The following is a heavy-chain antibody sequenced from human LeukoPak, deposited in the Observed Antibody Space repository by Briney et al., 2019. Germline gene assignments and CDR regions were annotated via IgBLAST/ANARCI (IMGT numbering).Heavy chain of an antibody. V-gene: IGHV4-34*01. J-gene: IGHJ4*02. CDR1: GGSFSGYY. Sequence: SETLSLTCAVYGGSFSGYYWSWIRQPPGKGLEWIGSIYYSGSTYYNPSLKSRVTISVDTSKNQFSLKLSSVTAADTAVYYCARPLHLWLFDYWGQGTLVTVSS. CDR3: ARPLHLWLFDY. D-gene: IGHD5-18*01. CDR2: IYYSGST.